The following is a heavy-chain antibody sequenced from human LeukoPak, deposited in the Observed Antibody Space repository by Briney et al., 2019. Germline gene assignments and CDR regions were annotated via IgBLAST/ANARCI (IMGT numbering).Heavy chain of an antibody. CDR2: INPDGSEK. CDR3: TRVIVILVAAGDHYDA. J-gene: IGHJ4*02. CDR1: GFTFSTYW. Sequence: GGSLRLSCAASGFTFSTYWMTWVRQAPGKGLEWVSNINPDGSEKYYAESVRGRFTISRDNGKNSLNMEMNGLRAEDTALYYCTRVIVILVAAGDHYDAWGQGTLVTVSS. D-gene: IGHD2-8*01. V-gene: IGHV3-7*01.